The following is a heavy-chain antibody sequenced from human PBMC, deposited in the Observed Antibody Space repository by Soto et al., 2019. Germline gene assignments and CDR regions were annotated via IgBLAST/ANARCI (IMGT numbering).Heavy chain of an antibody. CDR1: GYTFTGYY. CDR2: INPNSGGT. D-gene: IGHD3-16*01. V-gene: IGHV1-2*02. CDR3: ARDDLYGSHAFDI. Sequence: GPSVKVSCKASGYTFTGYYMHWVRQAPGQGLEWMGWINPNSGGTNYAQKFQGRVTMTRDTSISTAYMELSRLRSDDTAVYYCARDDLYGSHAFDIWGQGTMVTVSS. J-gene: IGHJ3*02.